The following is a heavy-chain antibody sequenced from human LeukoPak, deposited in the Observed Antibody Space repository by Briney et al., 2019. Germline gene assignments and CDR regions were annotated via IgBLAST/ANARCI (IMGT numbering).Heavy chain of an antibody. V-gene: IGHV3-21*01. J-gene: IGHJ5*01. CDR2: ISRSSSYI. Sequence: GGSLRLSCAASGFTFSSYTMNWVRQAPGMGLEWVSSISRSSSYIYYAESMKGRFTISRDNAKNSLYLQMNSLRAEDTAVYYCATVFDFWGQGTLVTVSS. CDR1: GFTFSSYT. CDR3: ATVFDF.